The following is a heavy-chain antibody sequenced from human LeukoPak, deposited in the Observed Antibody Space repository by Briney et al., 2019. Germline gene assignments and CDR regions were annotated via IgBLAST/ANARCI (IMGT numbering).Heavy chain of an antibody. CDR2: ISAYNGNT. Sequence: ASVKVSCKASGYTFTSYGISWVRQAPGQGLEWMGWISAYNGNTNYAQKLQGRVTMTTDTSTSTAYMELWSLRSDDTAVYYCADLSRSRVRYAAVHAFDIWGQGTMVTVSS. J-gene: IGHJ3*02. D-gene: IGHD6-13*01. V-gene: IGHV1-18*01. CDR1: GYTFTSYG. CDR3: ADLSRSRVRYAAVHAFDI.